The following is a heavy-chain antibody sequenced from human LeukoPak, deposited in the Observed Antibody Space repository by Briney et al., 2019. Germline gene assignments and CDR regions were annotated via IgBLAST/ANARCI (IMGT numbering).Heavy chain of an antibody. J-gene: IGHJ4*02. CDR3: ATRPAETTWFGVFDY. CDR2: VSDSETT. Sequence: SETLSLTCSVSGASMHNHYWSWIRQPPGKALEWIGYVSDSETTDYNPSLKSRVSMSVDTSKNEFSLRLSSVTAADTALYYCATRPAETTWFGVFDYWSRGTLVTVSS. D-gene: IGHD3-10*01. V-gene: IGHV4-59*11. CDR1: GASMHNHY.